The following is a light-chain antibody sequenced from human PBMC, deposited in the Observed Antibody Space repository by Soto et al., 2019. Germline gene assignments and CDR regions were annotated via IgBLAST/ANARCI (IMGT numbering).Light chain of an antibody. V-gene: IGKV1-39*01. CDR2: AAS. J-gene: IGKJ5*01. Sequence: DIQMTQSPSSLSASVGDRVTITCRSSQTITSYLIWYQQKPGKAPKSLIYAASNLQSGVPSRFSGSGSGTDFTLTISSLQPEDFATYYCQQSYSTPITFGQGTRLEI. CDR3: QQSYSTPIT. CDR1: QTITSY.